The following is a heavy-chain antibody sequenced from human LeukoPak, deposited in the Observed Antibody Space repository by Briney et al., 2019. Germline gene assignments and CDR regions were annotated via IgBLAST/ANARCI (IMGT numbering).Heavy chain of an antibody. Sequence: ASVTVSCKASGGTFSSYAISWVRQAPGQGLEWMGGIIPIFGTANYAQKFQGRVTITADKSTSTAYMELSSLRSEDTAVYYCARDLMSGRAVAGLWGQGTLVTVSS. D-gene: IGHD6-19*01. J-gene: IGHJ4*02. CDR3: ARDLMSGRAVAGL. CDR1: GGTFSSYA. CDR2: IIPIFGTA. V-gene: IGHV1-69*06.